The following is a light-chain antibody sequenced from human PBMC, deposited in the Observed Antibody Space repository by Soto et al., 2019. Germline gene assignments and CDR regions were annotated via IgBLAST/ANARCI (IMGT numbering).Light chain of an antibody. V-gene: IGLV2-14*03. Sequence: QSALTQPASVSGSPGQSISISCTGTTSDVGRYNYVSWYQQHPGEAPKLMIYDVSYRPSWVSNRFSGPKSGITASLTISGLQADDEADYYCNSFTTSSTYVFGTGTKLTVL. CDR1: TSDVGRYNY. J-gene: IGLJ1*01. CDR2: DVS. CDR3: NSFTTSSTYV.